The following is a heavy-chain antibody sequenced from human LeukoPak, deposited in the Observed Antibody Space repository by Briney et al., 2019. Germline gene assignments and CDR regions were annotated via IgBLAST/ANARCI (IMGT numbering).Heavy chain of an antibody. CDR2: ISGSGADT. CDR1: GFTLSRHA. Sequence: GGSLRLSCAASGFTLSRHAMIWVRQAPGKGLEWVSAISGSGADTYYADSVKGRLTTFRDNSKNTVYLRMNSLRAEDTAIYYCAKDPWGSRGYFDYWGQGTLVTVSS. CDR3: AKDPWGSRGYFDY. V-gene: IGHV3-23*01. J-gene: IGHJ4*02. D-gene: IGHD7-27*01.